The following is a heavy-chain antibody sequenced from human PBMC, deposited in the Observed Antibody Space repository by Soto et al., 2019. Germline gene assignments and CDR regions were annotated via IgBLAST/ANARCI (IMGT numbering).Heavy chain of an antibody. CDR2: ISVYNGNT. J-gene: IGHJ4*02. CDR3: ARAGQYYDASGYAD. CDR1: GYSLATSG. V-gene: IGHV1-18*01. Sequence: QVKLVQSGTEVKKPGASIKVSCKASGYSLATSGMTWVRQAPGQGLEWMGWISVYNGNTNYDQKLQDRVTMTTDTSTNTAYLEVRNLRSDDTAVYYCARAGQYYDASGYADWGQGTLVTVS. D-gene: IGHD3-22*01.